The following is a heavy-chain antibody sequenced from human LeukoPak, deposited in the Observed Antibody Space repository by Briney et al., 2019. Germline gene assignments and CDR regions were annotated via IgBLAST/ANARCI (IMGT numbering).Heavy chain of an antibody. V-gene: IGHV3-49*03. J-gene: IGHJ4*02. D-gene: IGHD5-18*01. Sequence: GGSLRLSCTSSGFSFVDYAVSWFRRAPGKGLEWVGFIRSKPYGGTTESAASVKGRFTISRDNAKNSLYLQMDSLRVEDTAFYYCARDLAYSRLDYWGQGMLVTVSS. CDR2: IRSKPYGGTT. CDR3: ARDLAYSRLDY. CDR1: GFSFVDYA.